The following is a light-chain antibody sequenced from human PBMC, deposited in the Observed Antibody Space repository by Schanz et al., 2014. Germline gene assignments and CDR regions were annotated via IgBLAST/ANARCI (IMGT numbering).Light chain of an antibody. CDR3: SSYAGSNTLV. J-gene: IGLJ3*02. CDR1: SSDVGSYNL. V-gene: IGLV2-23*01. Sequence: QSALTQPASVSGSPGQSITISCTGTSSDVGSYNLVSWYQQHPGKAPKLMIYEGSKRPSGVSNRFSGSKSGNTASLTISGLQAEDEADYYCSSYAGSNTLVFGGGTKLTVL. CDR2: EGS.